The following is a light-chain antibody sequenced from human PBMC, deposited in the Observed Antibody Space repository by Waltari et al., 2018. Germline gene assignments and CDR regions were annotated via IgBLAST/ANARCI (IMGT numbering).Light chain of an antibody. CDR2: TTN. CDR1: IPNIGSNA. Sequence: QSVLTQPPSASGVPGQRVTISCSGSIPNIGSNAVRWYQQFPGTAPKLRIYTTNQRPSGVPDRFSGAKSGTSASLAITGLKSEDEADYYCAACDDSLNGQRVFGGVTKLTVL. CDR3: AACDDSLNGQRV. J-gene: IGLJ3*02. V-gene: IGLV1-44*01.